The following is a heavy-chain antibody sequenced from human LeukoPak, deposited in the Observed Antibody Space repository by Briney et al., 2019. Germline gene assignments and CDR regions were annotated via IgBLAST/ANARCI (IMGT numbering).Heavy chain of an antibody. Sequence: SGTLSLTCALSRGSIMTTHWWSWVRQPPGKGLEWIGETYHTGTTNYNPSLKSRLTISVDQSRNQFSLRLSSVTAADTGTYYCAAWGVDYGGNFDYSDYWGQGTLVTVSS. D-gene: IGHD4-23*01. J-gene: IGHJ4*02. V-gene: IGHV4-4*02. CDR3: AAWGVDYGGNFDYSDY. CDR1: RGSIMTTHW. CDR2: TYHTGTT.